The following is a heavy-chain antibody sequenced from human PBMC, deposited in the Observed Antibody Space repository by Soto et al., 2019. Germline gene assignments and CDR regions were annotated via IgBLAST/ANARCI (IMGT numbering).Heavy chain of an antibody. CDR1: GGSISTYY. J-gene: IGHJ4*02. D-gene: IGHD6-13*01. CDR2: INYNGRT. Sequence: QVQLQESGPGLVKPSETLSLTCTVSGGSISTYYWSWIQQPPGKGLEWIGYINYNGRTNYNPSLKSRVTMSLDTSKNQFSLKLRSVTAADTAVFYCARYAGSSWFDYWGQGTLVTVSS. V-gene: IGHV4-59*01. CDR3: ARYAGSSWFDY.